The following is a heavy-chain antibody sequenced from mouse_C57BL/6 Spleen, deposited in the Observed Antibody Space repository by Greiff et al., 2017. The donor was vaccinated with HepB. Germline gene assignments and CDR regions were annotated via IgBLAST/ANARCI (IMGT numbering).Heavy chain of an antibody. CDR1: GYTFTNYW. Sequence: QVHVKQSGAELVRPGTSVKMSCKASGYTFTNYWIGWAKQRPGHGLEWIGDIYPGGGYTNYNEKFKGKATLTADKSSSTAYMQFSSLTSEDSAIYYCARSYYGSLYYFDYWGQGTTLTVSS. CDR2: IYPGGGYT. J-gene: IGHJ2*01. D-gene: IGHD1-1*01. V-gene: IGHV1-63*01. CDR3: ARSYYGSLYYFDY.